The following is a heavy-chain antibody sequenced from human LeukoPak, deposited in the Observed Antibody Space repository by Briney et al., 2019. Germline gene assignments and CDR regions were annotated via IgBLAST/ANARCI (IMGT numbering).Heavy chain of an antibody. D-gene: IGHD6-13*01. CDR3: AKDWGAATGTPPHDS. V-gene: IGHV3-30*18. CDR1: GFTFSSYG. CDR2: ISYDGSNK. J-gene: IGHJ5*01. Sequence: PGRSLGLSCAASGFTFSSYGMHWVRQAPGKGLEWVAVISYDGSNKYYADSVKGRFTISRDNSKNTLSLQMDSLRAEDTAIYYCAKDWGAATGTPPHDSWGQGTLVTVSS.